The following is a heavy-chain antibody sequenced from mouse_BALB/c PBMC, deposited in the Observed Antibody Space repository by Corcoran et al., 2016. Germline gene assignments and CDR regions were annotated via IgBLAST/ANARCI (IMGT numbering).Heavy chain of an antibody. CDR1: GFNIKDTY. CDR2: IDPANGNT. Sequence: EVQLQQSGAELVKPGASVKLSCTASGFNIKDTYMHWVKQRPEQGLEWIGRIDPANGNTKYDPKFQCKATITADTSSNTAYLQLSSLTSDDTAFYYCAILGWYFDVWGAGTTFTVSS. V-gene: IGHV14-3*02. CDR3: AILGWYFDV. J-gene: IGHJ1*01.